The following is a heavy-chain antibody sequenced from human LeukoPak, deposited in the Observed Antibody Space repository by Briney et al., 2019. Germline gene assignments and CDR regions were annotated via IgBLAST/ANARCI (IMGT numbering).Heavy chain of an antibody. D-gene: IGHD2-8*02. V-gene: IGHV4-59*08. J-gene: IGHJ5*02. CDR3: ARRSGGGVRFDP. Sequence: SETLSLTCTVSGGSISSYYWSWIRQPPGKGLEWIGYIYYSGSINYNPSLKSRVIISVDTSKNQFSLKLSSVTAADTAVYYCARRSGGGVRFDPWGQGTLVTVSS. CDR2: IYYSGSI. CDR1: GGSISSYY.